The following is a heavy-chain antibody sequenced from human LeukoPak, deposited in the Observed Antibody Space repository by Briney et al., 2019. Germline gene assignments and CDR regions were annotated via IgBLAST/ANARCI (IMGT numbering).Heavy chain of an antibody. CDR1: GFTFSTYY. Sequence: GGSLRLSCVASGFTFSTYYMACVRQAPGKGLEWVANIRQDGSDKFYVDSVRGRFIISRDNGGNSLYLQMDGLRAEDTAVYYCAGGSGWLIDSWGRGTLVTVSS. CDR3: AGGSGWLIDS. D-gene: IGHD6-19*01. CDR2: IRQDGSDK. J-gene: IGHJ4*02. V-gene: IGHV3-7*05.